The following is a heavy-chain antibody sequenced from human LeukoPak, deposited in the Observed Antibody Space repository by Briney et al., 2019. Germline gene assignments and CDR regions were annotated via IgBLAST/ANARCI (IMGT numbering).Heavy chain of an antibody. J-gene: IGHJ4*02. CDR1: GFIFDDFS. CDR3: TKATTRRVPAATTDS. V-gene: IGHV3-9*01. CDR2: ITWHGHST. Sequence: PGRSLRLSCAASGFIFDDFSMFWVRQVPGKGLEWVSSITWHGHSTAYADSVRGRFTISRDNAKYSLYLQMNSLRPEDTAFYYCTKATTRRVPAATTDSWGQGTLVTVSS. D-gene: IGHD6-13*01.